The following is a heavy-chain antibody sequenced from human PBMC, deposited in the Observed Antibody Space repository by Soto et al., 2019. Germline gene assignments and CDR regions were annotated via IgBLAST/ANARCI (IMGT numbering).Heavy chain of an antibody. CDR2: ISYDGSNK. CDR3: AKAEDSSGWYFSTY. V-gene: IGHV3-30*18. J-gene: IGHJ4*02. Sequence: PGGSLGLSCAASGFTFSSYGMHWVRQAPGKGLEWVAVISYDGSNKYYADSVKGRFTISRDNSKNTLYLQMNSLRAEDTAVYYCAKAEDSSGWYFSTYWGQGTLVTSPQ. D-gene: IGHD6-19*01. CDR1: GFTFSSYG.